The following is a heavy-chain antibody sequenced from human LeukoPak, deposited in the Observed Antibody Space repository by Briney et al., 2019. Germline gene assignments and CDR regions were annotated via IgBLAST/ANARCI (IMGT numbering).Heavy chain of an antibody. CDR1: GGSFSGYY. D-gene: IGHD2-2*01. CDR2: INHSGST. Sequence: PSETLSLTCAVYGGSFSGYYWSWIRQPPGKGLEWIGEINHSGSTNYNPSLKSRVTISVDTSKNQFSLKLSSVTAADTAVYYCAGGLDIVVVPAAIGTRWFDPWGQGTLVTVSS. J-gene: IGHJ5*02. CDR3: AGGLDIVVVPAAIGTRWFDP. V-gene: IGHV4-34*01.